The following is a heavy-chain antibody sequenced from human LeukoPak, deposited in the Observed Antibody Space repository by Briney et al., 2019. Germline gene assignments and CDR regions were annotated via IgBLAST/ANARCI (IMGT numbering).Heavy chain of an antibody. V-gene: IGHV4-34*01. CDR1: GRTFSGYY. J-gene: IGHJ4*02. CDR2: INHSGST. D-gene: IGHD3-9*01. Sequence: SETLSLTCAVYGRTFSGYYWSWIRQPPGKGLEWIGEINHSGSTNYNPSLKSRVTISVDTSKNQFSLKLSSVTAADTAVYYCARVLRYFDWLPTYYFDYWGQGTLVTVSS. CDR3: ARVLRYFDWLPTYYFDY.